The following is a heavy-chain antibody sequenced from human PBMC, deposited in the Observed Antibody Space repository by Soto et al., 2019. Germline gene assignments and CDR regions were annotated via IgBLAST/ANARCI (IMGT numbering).Heavy chain of an antibody. CDR1: GFTFSSYA. V-gene: IGHV3-23*01. Sequence: GGSLRLSCAASGFTFSSYAMSWVRQAPGKGLEWVSAISGSGGSTYYADSVKGRFTISRDNSENTLYLQMNSLRAEDTAVYYCAKGGGWVPNSYYYYGMDVWGQGTTVTVSS. D-gene: IGHD1-26*01. CDR2: ISGSGGST. J-gene: IGHJ6*02. CDR3: AKGGGWVPNSYYYYGMDV.